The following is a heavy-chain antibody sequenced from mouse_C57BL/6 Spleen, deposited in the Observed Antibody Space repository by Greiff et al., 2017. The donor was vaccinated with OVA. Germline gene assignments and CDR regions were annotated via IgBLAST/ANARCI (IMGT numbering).Heavy chain of an antibody. V-gene: IGHV1-82*01. CDR1: GYAFSSSW. CDR2: IYPGEGDT. Sequence: VKLQQSGPELVKPGASVKISCKASGYAFSSSWMNWVKQRPGKGLEWIGRIYPGEGDTNYNGKFKGKATRTEDKSSRTDYMQLSSLTSEDSAVYFCARYYYGSSSWYFDVWGTGTTVTVSS. CDR3: ARYYYGSSSWYFDV. D-gene: IGHD1-1*01. J-gene: IGHJ1*03.